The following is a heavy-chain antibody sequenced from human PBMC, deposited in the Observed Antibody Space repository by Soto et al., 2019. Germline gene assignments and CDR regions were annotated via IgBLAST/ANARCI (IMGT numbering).Heavy chain of an antibody. J-gene: IGHJ6*02. V-gene: IGHV1-46*01. CDR1: GYTFTSYY. D-gene: IGHD2-21*02. Sequence: ASVKVYCKASGYTFTSYYMHWVRQAPGQVLEWMGIINPSGGSTSYAQKFQGRVTMTTDTSTSTAYMELGSLRSDDTAVYYCARALAYCGGDCRTYYYYGMDVWGQGTTVTVSS. CDR2: INPSGGST. CDR3: ARALAYCGGDCRTYYYYGMDV.